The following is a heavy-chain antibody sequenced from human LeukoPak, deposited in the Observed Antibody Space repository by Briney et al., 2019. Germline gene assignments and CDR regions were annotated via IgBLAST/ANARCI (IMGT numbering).Heavy chain of an antibody. Sequence: GGSLRLSCAASGFTFSIYAMSWVRQAPGKGLEWVSAISGSGGSTYYADSVKGRFTISRDNSKNTLYLQMNSLRAEDTAVYYCAKLWCGELWVDYWGQGTLVTVSS. J-gene: IGHJ4*02. CDR3: AKLWCGELWVDY. CDR2: ISGSGGST. V-gene: IGHV3-23*01. CDR1: GFTFSIYA. D-gene: IGHD3-10*01.